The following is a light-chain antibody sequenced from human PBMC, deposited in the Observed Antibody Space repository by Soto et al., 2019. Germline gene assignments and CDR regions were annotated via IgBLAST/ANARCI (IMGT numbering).Light chain of an antibody. V-gene: IGLV1-40*01. CDR2: SNT. CDR3: QSYDSSLTGWV. CDR1: GSNIGAGYA. Sequence: QSVLTQPPSVSGAPGQRVTISCTGSGSNIGAGYAVHWYQQLPGTAPKLLIYSNTNRPSGVPDRFSGSKSGTSASLDITALQAGDEADYYRQSYDSSLTGWVFGGGTKLTVL. J-gene: IGLJ2*01.